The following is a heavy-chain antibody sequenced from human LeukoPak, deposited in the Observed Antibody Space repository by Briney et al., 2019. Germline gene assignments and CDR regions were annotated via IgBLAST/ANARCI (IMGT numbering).Heavy chain of an antibody. Sequence: SETLSLTCTVSGGSISSYYWSWIRQPAGKGLEWIGRIYTSGSTYYNPSLKSRVTISVDTSQNQFSLKLSSVTAADTAVYYCARPHCTNGVCYSYFDYWGQGTLVTVSS. CDR1: GGSISSYY. CDR3: ARPHCTNGVCYSYFDY. V-gene: IGHV4-4*07. CDR2: IYTSGST. J-gene: IGHJ4*02. D-gene: IGHD2-8*01.